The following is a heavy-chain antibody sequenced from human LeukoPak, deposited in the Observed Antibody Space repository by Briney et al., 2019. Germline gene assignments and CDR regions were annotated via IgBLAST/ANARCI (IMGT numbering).Heavy chain of an antibody. V-gene: IGHV4-34*01. D-gene: IGHD2-2*01. CDR3: ARVLRVVVPAAKYNWFDP. J-gene: IGHJ5*02. CDR1: GGSFSGYY. CDR2: INHSGST. Sequence: PSETLSLTCAVYGGSFSGYYWSWLRQPPGKGLEWIGEINHSGSTNYNPSLKSRVTISVDTSKNQFSLKLSSVTAADTAVYYCARVLRVVVPAAKYNWFDPWGQGTLVTVSS.